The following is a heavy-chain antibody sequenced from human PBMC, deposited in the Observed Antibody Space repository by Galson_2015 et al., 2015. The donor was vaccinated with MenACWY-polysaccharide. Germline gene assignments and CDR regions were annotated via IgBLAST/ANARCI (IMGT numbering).Heavy chain of an antibody. CDR3: ARTEAGDFRLDY. D-gene: IGHD6-19*01. CDR2: INGGDGKS. CDR1: GYTFSNYA. V-gene: IGHV1-3*01. Sequence: SVKVSCKAFGYTFSNYAMHWVRQAPGQRLEWLGWINGGDGKSKYSQNFQDRITITRETSASTVSMELSSLRSEDTAVYYCARTEAGDFRLDYWGQGTLVTVSS. J-gene: IGHJ4*02.